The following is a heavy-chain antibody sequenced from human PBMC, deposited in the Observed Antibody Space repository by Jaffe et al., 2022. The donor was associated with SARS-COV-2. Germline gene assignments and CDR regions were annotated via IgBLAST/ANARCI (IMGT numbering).Heavy chain of an antibody. CDR1: GGTFRTYA. V-gene: IGHV1-69*01. Sequence: QVQLVQSGAEVKKPGSSVKVSCKASGGTFRTYAINWVRQAPGQGLEWMGGSIPMFGPANYAPKFQGRVTITADESTSTAYMELTSLRSEDTAVYYCARAGETFYYYYMDVWGKGTTVTVSS. CDR3: ARAGETFYYYYMDV. CDR2: SIPMFGPA. J-gene: IGHJ6*03. D-gene: IGHD3-10*01.